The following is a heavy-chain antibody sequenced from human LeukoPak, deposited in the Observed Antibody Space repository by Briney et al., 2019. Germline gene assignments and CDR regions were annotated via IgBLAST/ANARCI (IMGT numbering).Heavy chain of an antibody. V-gene: IGHV3-23*01. CDR2: ISGSGGNT. J-gene: IGHJ1*01. Sequence: AGGSLRLSCAASGFTFSTDVMSWVRQAPGKGLECVSAISGSGGNTYYADSVKGRFTISRDNSKNMLYLQMNSLRAEDTAVYYCAKDLAGTVRYFQHWGQGTLVTVSS. D-gene: IGHD6-19*01. CDR1: GFTFSTDV. CDR3: AKDLAGTVRYFQH.